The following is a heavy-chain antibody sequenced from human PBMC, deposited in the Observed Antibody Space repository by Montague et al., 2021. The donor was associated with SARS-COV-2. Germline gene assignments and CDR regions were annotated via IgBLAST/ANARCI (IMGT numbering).Heavy chain of an antibody. D-gene: IGHD2-21*01. V-gene: IGHV4-34*01. CDR3: ARAIQTTPLMVVIAIPRPFYYFDY. J-gene: IGHJ4*02. Sequence: SETLSLTCAVYGGSFSGDGSFSGYYWSWIRQPPGKGLELIGEINHGGTTNYNPSLKSRVIISVDTSKNQFSLKLRSVTAADTAVYYCARAIQTTPLMVVIAIPRPFYYFDYWGQGTLVTVSS. CDR1: GGSFSGDGSFSGYY. CDR2: INHGGTT.